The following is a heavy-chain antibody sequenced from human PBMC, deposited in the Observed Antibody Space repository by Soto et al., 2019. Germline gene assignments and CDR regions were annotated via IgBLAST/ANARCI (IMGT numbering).Heavy chain of an antibody. CDR2: IRYSGTT. CDR3: ARTARSGAWAAWF. D-gene: IGHD2-21*01. Sequence: SETLSLTCAVSGDSVNSASYTWTWIRQPPGKGLAWIGNIRYSGTTDYNPSLTSRVTISLDTSKNHVPLKMTSVTSADTAVYSCARTARSGAWAAWFWGQGTLVTVSS. CDR1: GDSVNSASYT. J-gene: IGHJ4*02. V-gene: IGHV4-61*03.